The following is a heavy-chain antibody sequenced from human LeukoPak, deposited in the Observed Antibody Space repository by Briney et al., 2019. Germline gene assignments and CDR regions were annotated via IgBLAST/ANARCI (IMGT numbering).Heavy chain of an antibody. CDR3: ASEAKGYYYGMDV. V-gene: IGHV4-61*02. CDR2: IYTSGST. CDR1: GGSISSGSYY. Sequence: SETLSLTCTVSGGSISSGSYYWSWIRQPAGKGLEWIGRIYTSGSTNYNPSLKSRVTISVDTSKNQFSLKLSSVTAADTAVYYCASEAKGYYYGMDVWGQGTTVTVSS. J-gene: IGHJ6*02.